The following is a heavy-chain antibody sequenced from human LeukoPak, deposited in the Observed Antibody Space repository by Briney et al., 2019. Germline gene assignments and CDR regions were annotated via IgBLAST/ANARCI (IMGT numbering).Heavy chain of an antibody. CDR2: ISGSGGST. J-gene: IGHJ4*02. D-gene: IGHD5-18*01. CDR3: ANYTLEGSYGLGY. CDR1: GFTFSSYG. Sequence: GGSLRLSCAASGFTFSSYGMSWVRQAPGKGLEWVSGISGSGGSTYYADSVKGRFTISRDNSKNTLYLQMNSLRAEDTAVYYWANYTLEGSYGLGYWGQGTLVTVS. V-gene: IGHV3-23*01.